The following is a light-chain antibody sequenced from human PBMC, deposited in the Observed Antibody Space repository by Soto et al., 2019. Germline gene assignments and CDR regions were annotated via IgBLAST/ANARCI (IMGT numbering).Light chain of an antibody. J-gene: IGKJ4*01. CDR2: GAS. Sequence: DIVMTHSPATLYVSPGERATLSCRASPSIRSTLAWYQQKPGPAPRLLIYGASTRATGIPVRFSGSGSGTEFTLTISSLQSEDFALYYCQQYNNRPRTFGGGTKVEIE. CDR1: PSIRST. V-gene: IGKV3-15*01. CDR3: QQYNNRPRT.